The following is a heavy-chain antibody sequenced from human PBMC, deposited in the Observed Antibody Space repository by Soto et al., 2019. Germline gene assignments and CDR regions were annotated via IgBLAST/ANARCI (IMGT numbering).Heavy chain of an antibody. CDR1: EFPFSDYT. D-gene: IGHD2-2*01. J-gene: IGHJ4*02. CDR2: ISRRSVYI. V-gene: IGHV3-21*01. CDR3: ARDRRTKGYCSSSSCYASDS. Sequence: GGSLRLSCAGSEFPFSDYTMTWVRQAPGKGLEWVSSISRRSVYIYYADSVKGRFTISRDNAKNSLSLLMNSLKAEDTTVYYCARDRRTKGYCSSSSCYASDSWGQGTLVTVS.